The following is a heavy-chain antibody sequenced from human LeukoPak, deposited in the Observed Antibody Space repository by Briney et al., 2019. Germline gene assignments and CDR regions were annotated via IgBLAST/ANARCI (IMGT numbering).Heavy chain of an antibody. V-gene: IGHV4-59*12. J-gene: IGHJ5*02. CDR3: ARLWDDYGDYQPKTGNWFDP. Sequence: PSETLSLTCTVSGGSISSYYWSWIRQPPGKGLEWIGYIYYSGSTNYNPSLKSRVTISVDTSKNQFSLKLSSVTAADTAVYYCARLWDDYGDYQPKTGNWFDPWGQGTLVTVSS. D-gene: IGHD4-17*01. CDR2: IYYSGST. CDR1: GGSISSYY.